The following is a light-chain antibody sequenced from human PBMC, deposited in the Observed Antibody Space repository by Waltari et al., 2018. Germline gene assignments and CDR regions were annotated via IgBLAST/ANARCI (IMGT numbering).Light chain of an antibody. CDR1: SSDVGGYNH. CDR3: SSYSTSITPYV. CDR2: DVS. V-gene: IGLV2-14*03. J-gene: IGLJ1*01. Sequence: QSALTQPAPVSGSPGQSITISCTGTSSDVGGYNHVHWYQQHPGKAPKLIIYDVSSRPSGVSNRFFGSKSGNTASLTISGLQAEDEAVYFCSSYSTSITPYVFGTGTKVTVL.